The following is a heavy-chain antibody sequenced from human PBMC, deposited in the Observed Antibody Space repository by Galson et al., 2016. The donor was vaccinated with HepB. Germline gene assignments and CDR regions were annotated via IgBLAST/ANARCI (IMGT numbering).Heavy chain of an antibody. CDR3: AKGGRSTLDFWSGYGYFDY. V-gene: IGHV3-23*01. CDR1: GFTFTNYA. CDR2: ISGSGGST. Sequence: SLRLSCAASGFTFTNYAMAWVRQAPGKGLQWVSAISGSGGSTSNAASLRGRFTISRDNSKSTLYLQMNSLRVEDTALYYCAKGGRSTLDFWSGYGYFDYCGQGILVTVSS. D-gene: IGHD3-3*01. J-gene: IGHJ4*02.